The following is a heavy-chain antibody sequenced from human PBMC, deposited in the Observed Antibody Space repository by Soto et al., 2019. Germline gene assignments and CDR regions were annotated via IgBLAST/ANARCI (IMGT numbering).Heavy chain of an antibody. V-gene: IGHV3-7*01. CDR3: ARDLTSITGNNYYYYGMDV. D-gene: IGHD1-20*01. CDR1: GFTFSSYW. J-gene: IGHJ6*02. CDR2: IKQDGSEK. Sequence: AGGSLRLSCAASGFTFSSYWMSWVRQAPGKGLEWVANIKQDGSEKYYVDSVKGRFTISRDNAKNSLYLQMNSLRAEDTAVYYCARDLTSITGNNYYYYGMDVWGQGTTVTVSS.